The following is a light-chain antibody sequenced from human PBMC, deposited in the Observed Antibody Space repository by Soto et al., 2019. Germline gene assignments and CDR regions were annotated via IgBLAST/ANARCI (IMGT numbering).Light chain of an antibody. J-gene: IGKJ1*01. CDR1: QGISSW. CDR3: QHNNIYST. V-gene: IGKV1-5*03. Sequence: DIQMTQSPSTLSASVGDRVTVTCRASQGISSWLAWYQQKPGKAPKLLIYTASSLESGVPSRFSGSGSGTDFSLTINSLESDYSASYYHQHNNIYSTFGQGTKVEIK. CDR2: TAS.